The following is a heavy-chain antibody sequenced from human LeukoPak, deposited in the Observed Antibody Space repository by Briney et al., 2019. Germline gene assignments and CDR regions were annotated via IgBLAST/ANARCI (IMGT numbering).Heavy chain of an antibody. CDR1: GFTFSSYG. J-gene: IGHJ6*03. CDR3: ARYYYYYMDV. V-gene: IGHV3-30*02. Sequence: GGSLRLSCAASGFTFSSYGMHWVRQAPGKGLEWVAFIRYDGSNKYYADSVKGRFIISRDNSKNTVYLQMNSLSAEDAAVYYCARYYYYYMDVWGKGTTVTISS. CDR2: IRYDGSNK.